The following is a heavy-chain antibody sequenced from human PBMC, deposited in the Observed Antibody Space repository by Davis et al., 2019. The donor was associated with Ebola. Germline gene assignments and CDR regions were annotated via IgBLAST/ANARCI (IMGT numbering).Heavy chain of an antibody. V-gene: IGHV4-59*12. J-gene: IGHJ6*02. CDR3: ARAGVTIFGVVVYYYGMDV. Sequence: MPSETLSLTCTVSGGSISSYYWSWIRQPPGKGLEWIGYIYYSGSTNYNPSLKSRVTISVDTSKNQFSLKLSSVTAADTAVYYCARAGVTIFGVVVYYYGMDVWGQGTTATVSS. CDR2: IYYSGST. CDR1: GGSISSYY. D-gene: IGHD3-3*01.